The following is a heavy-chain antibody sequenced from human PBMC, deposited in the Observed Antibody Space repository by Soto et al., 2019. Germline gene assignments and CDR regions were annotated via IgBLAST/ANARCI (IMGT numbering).Heavy chain of an antibody. CDR2: IYYSGST. CDR1: GGSISSSSYY. CDR3: ARVGGSSWYHTYYGMDV. J-gene: IGHJ6*02. D-gene: IGHD6-13*01. Sequence: SETLSLTCTVSGGSISSSSYYWGWIRQPPGKGLEWIGYIYYSGSTNYNPSLKSRVTISVDTSKNQFSLKLSSVTAADTAVYYCARVGGSSWYHTYYGMDVWGQGTTVTVSS. V-gene: IGHV4-61*05.